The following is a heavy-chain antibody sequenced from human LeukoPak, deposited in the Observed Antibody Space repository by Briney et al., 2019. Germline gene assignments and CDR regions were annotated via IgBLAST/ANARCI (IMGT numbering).Heavy chain of an antibody. Sequence: GGSLRLSCAASGFTFSSNYMSWVRQAPGEGLEWVSVIYSGGSTYYSDSVKGRFTISRHNSKNTLYLQMNSLRAEDTAVYYCARATVTNYYDSSGYPLDYWGQGTLVTVSS. CDR3: ARATVTNYYDSSGYPLDY. D-gene: IGHD3-22*01. V-gene: IGHV3-53*04. CDR2: IYSGGST. CDR1: GFTFSSNY. J-gene: IGHJ4*02.